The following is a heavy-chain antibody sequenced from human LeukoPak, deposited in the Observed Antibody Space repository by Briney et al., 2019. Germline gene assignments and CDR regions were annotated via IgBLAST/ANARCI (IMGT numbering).Heavy chain of an antibody. CDR1: GYTFTNYA. J-gene: IGHJ6*03. CDR2: INAGNGNT. Sequence: GASVKVSFKASGYTFTNYAIHLVRQAPGQRLEWMGGINAGNGNTKYSLEFQGRVTITRDTSARTAYMEIRSLRSEDVAVYYCARGRYCSSSSCSYYYMDVWGKGPTVTVSS. V-gene: IGHV1-3*03. CDR3: ARGRYCSSSSCSYYYMDV. D-gene: IGHD2-2*01.